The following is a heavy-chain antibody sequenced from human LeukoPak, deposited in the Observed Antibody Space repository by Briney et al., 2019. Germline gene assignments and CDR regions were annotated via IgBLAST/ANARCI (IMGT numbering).Heavy chain of an antibody. D-gene: IGHD1-1*01. Sequence: AGGSVRLSCAACGFTFNTYGMHWVRQAPGKGLEGVAAMSYDGLNTFYADSVRGRFLSPRENSKKTVYLQMNSRNGESKGVVYVAKVQLERRELLPNFDCWGQGALVTVSS. CDR2: MSYDGLNT. CDR3: AKVQLERRELLPNFDC. J-gene: IGHJ4*02. CDR1: GFTFNTYG. V-gene: IGHV3-30*18.